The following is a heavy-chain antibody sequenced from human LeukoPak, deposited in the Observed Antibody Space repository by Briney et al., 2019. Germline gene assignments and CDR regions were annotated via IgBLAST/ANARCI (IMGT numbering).Heavy chain of an antibody. V-gene: IGHV4-59*12. CDR3: AKSNGYGLVDI. CDR2: IFYSGST. J-gene: IGHJ3*02. Sequence: GSLRLSCAASGFTFSSYWMTRVRQPPGKGLEWIGNIFYSGSTYYSPSLKSRVTISLDTSRNQFSLKLNSVTAADTAVYYCAKSNGYGLVDIWGQGTMVTVSS. D-gene: IGHD3-10*01. CDR1: GFTFSSYW.